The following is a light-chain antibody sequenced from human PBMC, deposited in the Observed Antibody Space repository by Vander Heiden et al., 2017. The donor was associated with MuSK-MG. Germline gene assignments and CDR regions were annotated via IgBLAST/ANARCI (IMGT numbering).Light chain of an antibody. CDR1: QSVNNH. Sequence: IQVTQSPSSLSASVGDRVTITCRASQSVNNHLHWYQQKPGRAPKLLIYAISSLQSGVPPRFSGSGSGTDFTLTISRLEPEDFACCYGQTSYTFGGGTKVEIK. CDR2: AIS. J-gene: IGKJ4*01. CDR3: QTSYT. V-gene: IGKV1-39*01.